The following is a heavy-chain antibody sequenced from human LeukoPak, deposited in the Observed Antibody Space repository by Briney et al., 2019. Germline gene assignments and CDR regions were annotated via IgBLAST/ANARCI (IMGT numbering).Heavy chain of an antibody. J-gene: IGHJ6*03. CDR3: ARGRYYDFWSGYLGYYYMDV. Sequence: SETLSLTCAVYGGSFSGYYWGWIRQPPGKGLEWIGEINHSGGANYNPSLKSRVTISVDTSKNQFSLKLSSVTAADTAVYYCARGRYYDFWSGYLGYYYMDVWGKGTTVTVSS. V-gene: IGHV4-34*01. D-gene: IGHD3-3*01. CDR2: INHSGGA. CDR1: GGSFSGYY.